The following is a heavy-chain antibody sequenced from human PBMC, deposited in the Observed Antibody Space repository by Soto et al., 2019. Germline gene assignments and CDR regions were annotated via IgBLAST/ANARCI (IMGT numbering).Heavy chain of an antibody. CDR3: ANDLHTYYFDY. V-gene: IGHV3-23*01. J-gene: IGHJ4*02. D-gene: IGHD4-4*01. Sequence: EVQLLESGGGLVQPGGSLRLSCAASGFTFSTYAMSWVRQAPGKGLEWVSTISGSDDITYYADSVKGRFTISRDNSKKTLYLHMDSLRADDTAVYYCANDLHTYYFDYWGQGGLVTVSS. CDR1: GFTFSTYA. CDR2: ISGSDDIT.